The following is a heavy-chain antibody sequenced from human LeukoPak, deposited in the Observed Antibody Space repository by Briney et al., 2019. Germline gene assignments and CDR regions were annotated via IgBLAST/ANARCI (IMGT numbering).Heavy chain of an antibody. J-gene: IGHJ5*02. CDR1: GYTFTGYY. V-gene: IGHV1-2*02. Sequence: ASVKVSCKASGYTFTGYYMHWVRQAPGQGLEWMGWINPNSGGTNYAQKFQGRVTMTRDTSTSTVYMGLSSLRSEDAAVYYCARGLGSGSYYGSWGQGTLVTVSS. CDR3: ARGLGSGSYYGS. D-gene: IGHD3-10*01. CDR2: INPNSGGT.